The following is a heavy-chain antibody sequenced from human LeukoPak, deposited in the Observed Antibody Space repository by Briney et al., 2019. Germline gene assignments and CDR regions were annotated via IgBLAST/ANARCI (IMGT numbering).Heavy chain of an antibody. D-gene: IGHD3-22*01. CDR2: IYSGGST. J-gene: IGHJ4*02. V-gene: IGHV3-66*04. Sequence: GGSLRLSCAASGFTVSSNYMSWVRQAPGKGLEWVSVIYSGGSTYYADSVKGRFTISRDNSKNTLYLQMNSLRADDTAVYYCAKLLYYYDSSQPYWGQGTLVTVSS. CDR3: AKLLYYYDSSQPY. CDR1: GFTVSSNY.